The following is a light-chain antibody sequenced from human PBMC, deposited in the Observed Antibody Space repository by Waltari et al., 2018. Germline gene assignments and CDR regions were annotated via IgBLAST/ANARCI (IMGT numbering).Light chain of an antibody. CDR1: NSNIGADYD. CDR3: QSYDGSLSVWV. Sequence: QPVLTQPPSVSGAPGQRVTISCTGSNSNIGADYDGHWYQQLPGTAPKLLLTGASHRPPRVPDRFSGSKSGTSASLAITGLHAEDEGYFYCQSYDGSLSVWVFGTRTTVTVL. V-gene: IGLV1-40*01. J-gene: IGLJ1*01. CDR2: GAS.